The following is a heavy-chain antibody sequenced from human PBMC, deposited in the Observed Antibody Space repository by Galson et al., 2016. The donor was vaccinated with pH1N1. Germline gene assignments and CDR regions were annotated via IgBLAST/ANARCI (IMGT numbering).Heavy chain of an antibody. CDR2: IHNRGST. Sequence: LRLSCAASGFTFSDYHLSWIRRHPGKGLEWIGYIHNRGSTAYKPSLKGRVTISIDTSKNQFSLKLRSVTAADTAVLYCAREDLVVGEGWDNGVDLWGQGTTVTVSS. V-gene: IGHV4-31*02. J-gene: IGHJ6*01. CDR1: GFTFSDYH. D-gene: IGHD2-15*01. CDR3: AREDLVVGEGWDNGVDL.